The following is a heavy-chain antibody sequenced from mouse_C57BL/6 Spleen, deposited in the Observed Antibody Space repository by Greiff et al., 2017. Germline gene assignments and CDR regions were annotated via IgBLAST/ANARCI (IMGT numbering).Heavy chain of an antibody. CDR2: IYPGDGDT. CDR1: GYAFSSYW. CDR3: AGDSSGYDYAMDY. J-gene: IGHJ4*01. Sequence: QVQLQQPGAELVKPGASVKISCKASGYAFSSYWMNWVKQRPGKGLEWIGQIYPGDGDTNYNGKFKGKATLTADKSSSTAYMQLSSLTSEDSAVYFCAGDSSGYDYAMDYWGQGTSVTVSS. D-gene: IGHD3-2*02. V-gene: IGHV1-80*01.